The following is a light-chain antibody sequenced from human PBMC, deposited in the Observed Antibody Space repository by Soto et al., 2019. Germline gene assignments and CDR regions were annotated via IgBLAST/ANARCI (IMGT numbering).Light chain of an antibody. CDR3: SSYTSSRGLVV. V-gene: IGLV2-14*01. CDR1: SSDVGGYNY. CDR2: DVS. Sequence: QSALTQPASVSGSPGQSITISCTGTSSDVGGYNYVSWYQQHPGKAPKLMIYDVSNRPSGVSNRFSGSKSGNTASLTISGLQAEDEADYYCSSYTSSRGLVVFGGGTKLTVL. J-gene: IGLJ2*01.